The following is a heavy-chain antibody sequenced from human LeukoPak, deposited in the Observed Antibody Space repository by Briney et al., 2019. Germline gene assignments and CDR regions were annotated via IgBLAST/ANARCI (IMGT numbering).Heavy chain of an antibody. CDR3: ARVYYYYYMDV. CDR2: IYYSGST. J-gene: IGHJ6*03. V-gene: IGHV4-39*01. Sequence: PSETLSLTCTVSGGSISSSTYYWDWIRQPPGKGLEWIGSIYYSGSTYYNPSLKSRVTISGDPSKNQFSLKLSSVTAADTAVYYCARVYYYYYMDVWGKGTTVTVSS. CDR1: GGSISSSTYY.